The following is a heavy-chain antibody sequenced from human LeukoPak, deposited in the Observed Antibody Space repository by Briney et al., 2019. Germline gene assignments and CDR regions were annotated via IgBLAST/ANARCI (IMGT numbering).Heavy chain of an antibody. CDR1: GGSISSSSYY. Sequence: SETLSLTCTVSGGSISSSSYYWGWIRQPPGKGLEWIGSIYYSGSTYYNPSLKSRVTISVDTSKNQFSLKLSSVTAADTAVYYCARDDRAVPNWFDPWGQGTLVTVSS. CDR2: IYYSGST. CDR3: ARDDRAVPNWFDP. V-gene: IGHV4-39*02. D-gene: IGHD6-19*01. J-gene: IGHJ5*02.